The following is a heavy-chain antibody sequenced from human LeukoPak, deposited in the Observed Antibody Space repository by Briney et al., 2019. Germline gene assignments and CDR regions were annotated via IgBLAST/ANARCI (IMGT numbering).Heavy chain of an antibody. CDR1: GYTFTSYD. D-gene: IGHD6-13*01. Sequence: ASVKVSCKASGYTFTSYDINGVRQATGQGLEWMGWMNPNSGNTGYAQKFQGRVTMTRNTSISTAYMELSSLRSEETAVYYCARGSYSSSWYGPYYYYYGMDVWGQGTTVTVSS. CDR2: MNPNSGNT. CDR3: ARGSYSSSWYGPYYYYYGMDV. J-gene: IGHJ6*02. V-gene: IGHV1-8*01.